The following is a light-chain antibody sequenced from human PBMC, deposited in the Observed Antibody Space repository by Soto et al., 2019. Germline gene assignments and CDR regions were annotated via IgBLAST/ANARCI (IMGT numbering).Light chain of an antibody. CDR2: AAS. CDR3: QQYDRYAWT. V-gene: IGKV1-8*01. J-gene: IGKJ1*01. Sequence: AIQMTQSPSSLSASTGDRVTITCRASQGISSYLAWYQQKPGKTPKLLIYAASTLQSGVPSRFSGSGSGTDFTLTISCLQSEDFATYFCQQYDRYAWTFGQGTKVEIK. CDR1: QGISSY.